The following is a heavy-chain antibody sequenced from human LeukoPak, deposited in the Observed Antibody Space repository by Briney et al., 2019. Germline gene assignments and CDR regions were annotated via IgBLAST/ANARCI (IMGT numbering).Heavy chain of an antibody. CDR1: GFTFSSYA. V-gene: IGHV3-23*01. CDR3: AKPNYGGLYADACDI. Sequence: GGSLRLSCAASGFTFSSYAVNWVRQAPGKGLEWVSTISGRGDYTYYADSVKGRFTISRDNSKNTLYLQMNSLTAEDTAVYYCAKPNYGGLYADACDIWGQGTMVTVSS. D-gene: IGHD3-10*01. CDR2: ISGRGDYT. J-gene: IGHJ3*02.